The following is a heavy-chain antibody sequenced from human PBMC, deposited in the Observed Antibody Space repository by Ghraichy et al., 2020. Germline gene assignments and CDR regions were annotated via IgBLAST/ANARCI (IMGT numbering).Heavy chain of an antibody. CDR2: ISWNSDSI. Sequence: GGSLRLSCAASGFTFDDSAMHWVRQAPGKGLEWVSGISWNSDSIGYADSVKDRFTISRDNAKNSLYLQMNSLRAEDTALYYCAKDSGYSSTWQYFQHWGQGTLVTVSS. CDR3: AKDSGYSSTWQYFQH. V-gene: IGHV3-9*01. CDR1: GFTFDDSA. D-gene: IGHD6-13*01. J-gene: IGHJ1*01.